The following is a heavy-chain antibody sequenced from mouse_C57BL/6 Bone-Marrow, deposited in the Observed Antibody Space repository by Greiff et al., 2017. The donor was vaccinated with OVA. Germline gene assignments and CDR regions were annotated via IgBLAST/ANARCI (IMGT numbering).Heavy chain of an antibody. CDR2: IDPENGDT. D-gene: IGHD1-1*01. J-gene: IGHJ2*01. Sequence: LVESGAELVRPGASVKLSCTASGFNIKDDYMHWVKQRPEQGLEWIGWIDPENGDTEYASKFQGKATITADTSSNTAYLQLSSLTSEDTAVYYCTTDTTVVATRDYWGQGTTLTVSS. V-gene: IGHV14-4*01. CDR1: GFNIKDDY. CDR3: TTDTTVVATRDY.